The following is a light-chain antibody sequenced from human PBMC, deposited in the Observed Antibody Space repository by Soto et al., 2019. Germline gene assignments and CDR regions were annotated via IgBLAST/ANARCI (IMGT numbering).Light chain of an antibody. CDR1: QSIRSY. Sequence: IQMTQSPSSLSASVGDRVTITCRASQSIRSYLNWYQQKPGTAPKLLIYDVSSLKSGVPSRFSGSGSGTEFTLTISSLQPDDFATYYCQQYDSYLGTFGQGTKVDIK. CDR3: QQYDSYLGT. J-gene: IGKJ1*01. CDR2: DVS. V-gene: IGKV1-5*01.